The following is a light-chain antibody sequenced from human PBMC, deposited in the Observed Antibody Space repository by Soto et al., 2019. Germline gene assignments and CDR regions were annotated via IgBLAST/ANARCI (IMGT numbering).Light chain of an antibody. CDR3: AAWDDSLSGGVV. CDR1: SSNIGSNY. CDR2: RNN. Sequence: QAVVTQPPSASGTPGQRVTSSCSGSSSNIGSNYVYWYQQLPGTAPKLLIYRNNQRPSGVPDRFSGSKSGTSASLAISGLRSEDEADYYCAAWDDSLSGGVVFGGGTQLTVL. V-gene: IGLV1-47*01. J-gene: IGLJ2*01.